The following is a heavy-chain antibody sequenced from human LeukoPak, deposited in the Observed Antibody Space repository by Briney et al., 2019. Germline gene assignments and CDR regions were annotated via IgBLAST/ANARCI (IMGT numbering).Heavy chain of an antibody. CDR3: ARSILTGYFDQIDAFDI. CDR2: ISYDGSNK. J-gene: IGHJ3*02. V-gene: IGHV3-30*03. Sequence: PGGSLRLSCAASGFTFSSYGMHWVRQAPGKGLEWVAVISYDGSNKYYADSVKGRFTISRDNSKNTLYLQMNSLRAEDTAVYYCARSILTGYFDQIDAFDIWGQGTMVTVSS. CDR1: GFTFSSYG. D-gene: IGHD3-9*01.